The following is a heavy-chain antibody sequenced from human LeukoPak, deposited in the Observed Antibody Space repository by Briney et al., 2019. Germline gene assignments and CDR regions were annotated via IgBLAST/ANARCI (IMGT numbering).Heavy chain of an antibody. J-gene: IGHJ3*02. V-gene: IGHV3-23*01. D-gene: IGHD2-2*02. CDR2: ISGSGGST. Sequence: GGSLRLSCAASGFTFSSYAMSWVRQAPGKGLEWVSAISGSGGSTYYADSVKGRFTISRDNSKNTLYLQMNSLRAEDTAVYYCAKDLGYCSSTSCNSAFDIWGQGTMVTVSS. CDR3: AKDLGYCSSTSCNSAFDI. CDR1: GFTFSSYA.